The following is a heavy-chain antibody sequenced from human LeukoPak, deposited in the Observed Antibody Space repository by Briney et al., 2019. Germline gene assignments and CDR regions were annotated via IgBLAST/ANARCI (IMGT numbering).Heavy chain of an antibody. CDR2: IYTSGST. D-gene: IGHD5-12*01. Sequence: SETLSLTCTVSGGSISSYYWSWIRQPAGKGLEWIGRIYTSGSTNYNPSLKSRVTMSVDTSKNQFSLKLSSVTAADTAVYYCASSQWLASYYYYGMAVWGQGTTVTVSS. CDR3: ASSQWLASYYYYGMAV. V-gene: IGHV4-4*07. J-gene: IGHJ6*02. CDR1: GGSISSYY.